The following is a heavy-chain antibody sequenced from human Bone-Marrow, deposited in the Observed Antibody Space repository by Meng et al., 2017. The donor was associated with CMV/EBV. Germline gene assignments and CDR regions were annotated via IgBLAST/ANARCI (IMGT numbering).Heavy chain of an antibody. D-gene: IGHD6-13*01. CDR1: GFTFDDYT. CDR3: AKVESSWGDY. J-gene: IGHJ4*02. V-gene: IGHV3-43*01. CDR2: ISWDGGTT. Sequence: GESLKISCAASGFTFDDYTMHWVRQAPGKGLEWVSLISWDGGTTYYADSVKGRFTISRDNSKNSLYLQMNSLRAEDTAVYYCAKVESSWGDYWGQGTLVTVSS.